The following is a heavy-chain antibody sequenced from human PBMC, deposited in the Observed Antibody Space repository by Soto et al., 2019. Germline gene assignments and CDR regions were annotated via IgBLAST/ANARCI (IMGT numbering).Heavy chain of an antibody. CDR1: GYTFTGYY. CDR3: ARLKRYYDSRGSSDY. J-gene: IGHJ4*02. D-gene: IGHD3-22*01. CDR2: INPNNGDT. Sequence: ASVKVSCKASGYTFTGYYMYWVRQAPGQGLEWMGWINPNNGDTNYAQKFQGRVTMTRDSSISTAYLELSRLRSDDTAVYYCARLKRYYDSRGSSDYWGQGTRVTVSS. V-gene: IGHV1-2*02.